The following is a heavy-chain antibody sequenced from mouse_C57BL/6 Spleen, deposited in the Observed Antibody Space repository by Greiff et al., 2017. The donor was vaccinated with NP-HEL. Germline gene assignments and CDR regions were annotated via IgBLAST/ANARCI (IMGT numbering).Heavy chain of an antibody. CDR1: GFTFSSYG. CDR3: ARLYDGYYPFAY. V-gene: IGHV5-6*01. Sequence: EVQLVESGGDLVKPGGSLKLSCAASGFTFSSYGMSWVRQTPDKRLEWVATISSGGSYTYYPDSVKGRFTISRDNAKNTLYLQMSSLKSEDTAMYYCARLYDGYYPFAYWGQGTLVTVSA. J-gene: IGHJ3*01. D-gene: IGHD2-3*01. CDR2: ISSGGSYT.